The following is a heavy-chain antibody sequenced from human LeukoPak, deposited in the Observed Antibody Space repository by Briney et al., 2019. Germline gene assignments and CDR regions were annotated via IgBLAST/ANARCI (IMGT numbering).Heavy chain of an antibody. CDR1: GFTFSSYA. CDR3: AKDRDGYGPYYFDH. CDR2: ISGSGVYT. J-gene: IGHJ4*02. D-gene: IGHD5-18*01. V-gene: IGHV3-23*01. Sequence: GGSLRLSCAASGFTFSSYAMTSVRQAPGKGLEWVSGISGSGVYTSYADSVKGRFTISRDNSKNTVYLQMNSLRAEDTALYYCAKDRDGYGPYYFDHWGQGTLVTVSS.